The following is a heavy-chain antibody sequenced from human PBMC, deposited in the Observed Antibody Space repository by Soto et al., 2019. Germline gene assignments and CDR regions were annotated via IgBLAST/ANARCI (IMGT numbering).Heavy chain of an antibody. Sequence: GGSLRLSCAASGFTFSDYYMSWIRQAPGKGLEWVSYISSSSSTIYYADSVKGRFTISRDNAKNSLYLQMNSLRAEDTAVYYCARGYCSSTSCPYFDYWGQGTLVTVSS. J-gene: IGHJ4*02. CDR1: GFTFSDYY. CDR3: ARGYCSSTSCPYFDY. D-gene: IGHD2-2*01. CDR2: ISSSSSTI. V-gene: IGHV3-11*04.